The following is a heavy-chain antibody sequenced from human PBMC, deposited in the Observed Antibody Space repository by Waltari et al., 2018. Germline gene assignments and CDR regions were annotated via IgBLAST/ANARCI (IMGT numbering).Heavy chain of an antibody. CDR1: GFTVDDYA. Sequence: EVQLVESGGGLVQPGRSLRLSCAASGFTVDDYAMHWVRQAQGKGLEWVSGISWNSGSIGYADSVKGRFTISRDNAKNSLYLQMNSLRAEDMALYYCAKDIRGDYGDYSFDYWGQGTLVTVSS. CDR3: AKDIRGDYGDYSFDY. CDR2: ISWNSGSI. D-gene: IGHD4-17*01. J-gene: IGHJ4*02. V-gene: IGHV3-9*03.